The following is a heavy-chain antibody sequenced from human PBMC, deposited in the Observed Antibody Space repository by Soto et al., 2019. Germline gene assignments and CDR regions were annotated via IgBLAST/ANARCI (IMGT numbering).Heavy chain of an antibody. J-gene: IGHJ6*02. Sequence: GASVKVSCKASGVTFSSYAISWVRQAPGQGLEWMGGIIPIFGTANYAQKFQGRVTITADKSTSTAYMELSSLRSEDTAVYYCARVEYYYDSSGYYPTIYYYGMDVWGQGTTVTVSS. D-gene: IGHD3-22*01. CDR3: ARVEYYYDSSGYYPTIYYYGMDV. CDR2: IIPIFGTA. CDR1: GVTFSSYA. V-gene: IGHV1-69*06.